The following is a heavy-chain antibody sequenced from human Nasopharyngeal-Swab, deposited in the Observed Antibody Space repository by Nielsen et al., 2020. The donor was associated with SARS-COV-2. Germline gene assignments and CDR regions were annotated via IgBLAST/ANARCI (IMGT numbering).Heavy chain of an antibody. D-gene: IGHD5-18*01. Sequence: WIRQPPEKGLEWVSYIDSSGKTRYYTDSVRGRFTISRDSAKNSLYLQMNSLRAEDTAVYYCARDTPTPDTAMIRGWLGLYYYYGMDVWGQGTTVTVSS. V-gene: IGHV3-11*04. CDR2: IDSSGKTR. J-gene: IGHJ6*02. CDR3: ARDTPTPDTAMIRGWLGLYYYYGMDV.